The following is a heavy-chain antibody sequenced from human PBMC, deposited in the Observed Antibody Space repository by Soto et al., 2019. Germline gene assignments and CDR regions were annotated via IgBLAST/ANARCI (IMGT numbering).Heavy chain of an antibody. CDR3: AMVDVYVTPSPQDV. D-gene: IGHD3-16*01. CDR1: GYRFTSYG. J-gene: IGHJ6*02. V-gene: IGHV1-18*01. Sequence: ASVKVSCKASGYRFTSYGIGWVRQAPGQGLEWMGWIKAYNGNTNYAQNLQGRVTLTTDTSTSTAYMELRSLGSNDTAVYYCAMVDVYVTPSPQDVWGQGTTVTVSS. CDR2: IKAYNGNT.